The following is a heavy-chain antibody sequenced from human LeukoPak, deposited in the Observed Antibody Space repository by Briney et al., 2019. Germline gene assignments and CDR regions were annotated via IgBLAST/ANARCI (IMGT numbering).Heavy chain of an antibody. CDR1: GYTFTGYY. J-gene: IGHJ4*02. V-gene: IGHV1-2*02. CDR2: INPNSGGT. D-gene: IGHD6-6*01. Sequence: ASVKVSCKASGYTFTGYYMHWVRQAPGQGLEWMGWINPNSGGTNYAQNFQGRVTMTSDTSINTAYMELSSLRSEDTAVYYCARGAWTSSFDYWGQGTLATVSS. CDR3: ARGAWTSSFDY.